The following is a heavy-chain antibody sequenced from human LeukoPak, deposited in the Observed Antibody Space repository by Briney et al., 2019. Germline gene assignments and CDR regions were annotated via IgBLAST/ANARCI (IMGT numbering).Heavy chain of an antibody. J-gene: IGHJ5*02. D-gene: IGHD3-10*01. CDR2: IYYSGST. V-gene: IGHV4-31*03. Sequence: PSQTLSLTCTVSGGSISSGDYFWSWIRQHPGKGLEWIGYIYYSGSTYYNPSLKSRVAISVDTSKNQFSLKLSSVTAADTAVYYCARAGATMVRGAPRKPYWFDPWGQGTLVTVSS. CDR3: ARAGATMVRGAPRKPYWFDP. CDR1: GGSISSGDYF.